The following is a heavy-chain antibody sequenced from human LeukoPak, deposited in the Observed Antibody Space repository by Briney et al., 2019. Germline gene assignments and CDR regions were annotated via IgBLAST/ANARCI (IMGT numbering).Heavy chain of an antibody. V-gene: IGHV3-23*01. D-gene: IGHD3-16*02. CDR1: GLTFNNYA. J-gene: IGHJ6*03. CDR3: ARDRGGIGYYMDV. Sequence: GGSLRLSCAVSGLTFNNYAMSWVRQAPGKGLEWVSGISGRGVSKYYADSVKGRFTISRDNAKTSLYLQMNSLRAEDTALYYCARDRGGIGYYMDVWGKGTTVTVSS. CDR2: ISGRGVSK.